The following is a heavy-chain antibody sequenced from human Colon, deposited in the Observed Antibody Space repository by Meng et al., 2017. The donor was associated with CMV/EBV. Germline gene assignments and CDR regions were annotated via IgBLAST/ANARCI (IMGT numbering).Heavy chain of an antibody. CDR3: ARGSDWFDP. Sequence: ASVKVSCKASGYSFTGYYMHWVRQAPGQGLEWMGWITTDNGKTKYAQKLQGRVTMTTDTSTSTAYMELRSLRSDDMAVYYCARGSDWFDPWGQGTLVPSPQ. J-gene: IGHJ5*02. CDR2: ITTDNGKT. V-gene: IGHV1/OR15-2*02. D-gene: IGHD6-6*01. CDR1: GYSFTGYY.